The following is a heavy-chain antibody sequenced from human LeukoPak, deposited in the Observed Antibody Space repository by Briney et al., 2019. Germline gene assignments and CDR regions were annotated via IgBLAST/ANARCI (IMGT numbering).Heavy chain of an antibody. J-gene: IGHJ6*02. CDR3: ARGPARGPESYEPYHYGMDV. V-gene: IGHV3-72*01. Sequence: GGSLRLSCATSGFTFSDHYMDWVRQAPGKGLEWVGRSRDKANKYTTEYAASVKGRFTISRDDSKSSLYLQMSSLKTEDTAVYFCARGPARGPESYEPYHYGMDVWGQGTTVTVSS. CDR1: GFTFSDHY. CDR2: SRDKANKYTT. D-gene: IGHD1-26*01.